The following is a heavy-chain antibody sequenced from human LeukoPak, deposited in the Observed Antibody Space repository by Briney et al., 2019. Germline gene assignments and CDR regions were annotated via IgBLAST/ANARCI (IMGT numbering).Heavy chain of an antibody. Sequence: PGGSLRLSCAASGFTFSSYAMHWVRQAPGKGLEWVAVISYDGSNKYYADSVKGRFTISRDNSKNTPYLQMNSLRAEDTAVYYCARDGSSGWTWYFDYWGQGTLVTVSS. V-gene: IGHV3-30-3*01. CDR1: GFTFSSYA. D-gene: IGHD6-19*01. CDR2: ISYDGSNK. J-gene: IGHJ4*02. CDR3: ARDGSSGWTWYFDY.